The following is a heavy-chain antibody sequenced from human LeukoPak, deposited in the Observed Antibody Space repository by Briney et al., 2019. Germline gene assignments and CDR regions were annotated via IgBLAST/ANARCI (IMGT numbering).Heavy chain of an antibody. CDR1: GGTFSSYA. D-gene: IGHD2-2*02. CDR2: IIPIFGTA. Sequence: SVKVSCKASGGTFSSYAISWVRQAPGQGLEWMGGIIPIFGTANYAQKFQGRVTITADESTSTAYMGLSSLRSEDTAVYYCARNYCSSTSCYIVQEPNWFDPWGQGTLVTVSS. V-gene: IGHV1-69*13. CDR3: ARNYCSSTSCYIVQEPNWFDP. J-gene: IGHJ5*02.